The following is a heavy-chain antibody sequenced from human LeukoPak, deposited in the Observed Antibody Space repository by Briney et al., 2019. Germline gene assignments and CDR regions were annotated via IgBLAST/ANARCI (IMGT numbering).Heavy chain of an antibody. J-gene: IGHJ1*01. D-gene: IGHD6-13*01. Sequence: SETLSLTCAVYGGSFSGCYWSWIRQPPGKGLEWIGEINHSGSTNYNPSLKSRVTISVDTSKNQFSLKLSSVTAADTAVYYCATRKAAGNKRYFQHWGQGTLVTVSS. CDR1: GGSFSGCY. CDR2: INHSGST. CDR3: ATRKAAGNKRYFQH. V-gene: IGHV4-34*01.